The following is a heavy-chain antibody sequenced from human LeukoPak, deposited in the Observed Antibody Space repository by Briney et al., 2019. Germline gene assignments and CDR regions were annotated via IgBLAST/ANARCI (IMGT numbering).Heavy chain of an antibody. CDR1: GGSFSGYY. Sequence: SETLSLTCAVYGGSFSGYYWSWIRQPPGKGLEWIGEINHSGSTNYNPSLKSRVTISVDTSKNQFSLKLSSVTAADTAVYYWARGSGYSYGFIDYWGQGTLVTVSS. CDR2: INHSGST. CDR3: ARGSGYSYGFIDY. D-gene: IGHD5-18*01. J-gene: IGHJ4*02. V-gene: IGHV4-34*01.